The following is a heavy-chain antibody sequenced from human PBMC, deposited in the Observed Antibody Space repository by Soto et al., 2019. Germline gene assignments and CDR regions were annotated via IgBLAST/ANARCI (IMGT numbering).Heavy chain of an antibody. D-gene: IGHD4-17*01. CDR1: GFTFSSYD. CDR2: IGTAGDT. J-gene: IGHJ5*02. V-gene: IGHV3-13*01. Sequence: GGSLRLSCAASGFTFSSYDMHWVRQATGKGLEWVSAIGTAGDTYYPGSVKGRFTISRENAKNSLYLQMNSLRAEDTAVYYCARALNDYGDYYANWFDPWGQGTLVTVSS. CDR3: ARALNDYGDYYANWFDP.